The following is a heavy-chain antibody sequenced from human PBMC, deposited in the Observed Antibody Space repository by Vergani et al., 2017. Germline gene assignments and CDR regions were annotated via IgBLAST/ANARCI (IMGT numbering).Heavy chain of an antibody. CDR1: GGSISSGGYY. D-gene: IGHD4-17*01. CDR3: ARGGTVTTYYFDY. Sequence: QVQLQESGPGLVKPSQTLSLTCTVSGGSISSGGYYWSWIRQHPGKGLEWIGYIYYSGSTYYNPSLTSRVTISVDTSKNQFSLKLSSVTAADTAVYYCARGGTVTTYYFDYWGQGTLVTVSS. CDR2: IYYSGST. V-gene: IGHV4-31*03. J-gene: IGHJ4*02.